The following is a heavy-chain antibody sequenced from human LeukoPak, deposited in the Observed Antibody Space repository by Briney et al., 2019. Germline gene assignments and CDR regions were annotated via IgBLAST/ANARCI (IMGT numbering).Heavy chain of an antibody. J-gene: IGHJ4*02. CDR3: ARGPITYYYGSRAYPPRLNYYFDC. CDR2: IDTSGST. V-gene: IGHV4-4*07. CDR1: GDSMSGDS. D-gene: IGHD3-22*01. Sequence: SETLSLTCSVSGDSMSGDSWNWIRQPAGEGLERIGRIDTSGSTNYSPSLNSRITMSIDTSKKQLSLNLTSVTAADTAVYYCARGPITYYYGSRAYPPRLNYYFDCWGQGTLVTVSS.